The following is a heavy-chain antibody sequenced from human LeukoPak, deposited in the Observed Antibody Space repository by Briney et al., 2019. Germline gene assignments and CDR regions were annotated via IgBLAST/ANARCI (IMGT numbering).Heavy chain of an antibody. Sequence: GGSLRLSCAASGFTFSSYSMNWVRQAPGKGLEWVSSISSSSSYIYYADSVKGRFTISRDNAKNSLYLQMNSLRAEDTAVYYCARERFGELLGGYNWFDPWGQGTLVTVSS. D-gene: IGHD3-10*01. CDR2: ISSSSSYI. V-gene: IGHV3-21*01. J-gene: IGHJ5*02. CDR1: GFTFSSYS. CDR3: ARERFGELLGGYNWFDP.